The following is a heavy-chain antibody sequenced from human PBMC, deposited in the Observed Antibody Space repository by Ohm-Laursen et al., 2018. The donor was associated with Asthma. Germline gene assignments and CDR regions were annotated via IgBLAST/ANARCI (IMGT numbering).Heavy chain of an antibody. Sequence: SQTLSLTCTVSGDSISSGGYYWNWIRQRPGKGLEWIGYIYYSGSTHYNPSLKSRVTISVDTSKNQFSLKLSSVTAADTAVYYCARGGMTTVTTTDWYFDLWGRGTLVTVSS. CDR3: ARGGMTTVTTTDWYFDL. V-gene: IGHV4-31*03. CDR2: IYYSGST. CDR1: GDSISSGGYY. D-gene: IGHD4-17*01. J-gene: IGHJ2*01.